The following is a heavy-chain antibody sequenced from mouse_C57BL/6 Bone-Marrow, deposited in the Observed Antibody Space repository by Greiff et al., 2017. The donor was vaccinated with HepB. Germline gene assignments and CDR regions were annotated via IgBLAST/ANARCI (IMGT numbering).Heavy chain of an antibody. CDR3: ARSGYYGSSPYAMDY. CDR2: INPNNGGT. V-gene: IGHV1-26*01. D-gene: IGHD1-1*01. J-gene: IGHJ4*01. Sequence: EVQLQQSGPELVKPGASVKISCKASGYTFTDYYMNWVKQSHGKSLEWIGDINPNNGGTSYNQKFKGKATLTVDKSSSTAYMELRSLTSEDSAVYYCARSGYYGSSPYAMDYWGQGTS. CDR1: GYTFTDYY.